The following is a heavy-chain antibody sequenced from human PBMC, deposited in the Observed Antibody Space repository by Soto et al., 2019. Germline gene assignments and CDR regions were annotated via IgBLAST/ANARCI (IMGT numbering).Heavy chain of an antibody. CDR3: ATHSSGWYNAFDI. Sequence: EVQLLESGGGLVQPGGSLRLSCAASGFTFSSYAMSWVRQAPGKGLEWVSAISGSGSSTYYADSAKGRFTISRDNPKNTLYLQMNTLRAEDTAVYYCATHSSGWYNAFDIWGQGTMVTVSS. D-gene: IGHD6-19*01. V-gene: IGHV3-23*01. J-gene: IGHJ3*02. CDR1: GFTFSSYA. CDR2: ISGSGSST.